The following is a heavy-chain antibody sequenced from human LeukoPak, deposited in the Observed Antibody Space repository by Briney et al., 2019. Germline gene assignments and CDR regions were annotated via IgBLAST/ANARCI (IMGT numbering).Heavy chain of an antibody. Sequence: SETLSLTCTVSGGSISSSSYYWGWIRQPPGKGLEWIGSIYYSGSTYYNPSLKSRVTISVDTSKNQFSLKLSSATAADTAVYYCARVYCSSTSCYAFDIWGQGTMVTVSS. J-gene: IGHJ3*02. CDR2: IYYSGST. D-gene: IGHD2-2*01. CDR1: GGSISSSSYY. CDR3: ARVYCSSTSCYAFDI. V-gene: IGHV4-39*01.